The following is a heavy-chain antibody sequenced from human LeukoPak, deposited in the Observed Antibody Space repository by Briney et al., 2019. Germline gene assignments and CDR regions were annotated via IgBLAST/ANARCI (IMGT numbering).Heavy chain of an antibody. CDR1: GFTFSSYA. D-gene: IGHD6-13*01. V-gene: IGHV3-23*01. J-gene: IGHJ4*02. CDR2: ISGSGGST. Sequence: GGSLRLSCAASGFTFSSYAMSWVRQAPGKGLEWVSAISGSGGSTYYADSVKGRFTISRDNSKNTLYVQMNSLRGEDTAIYYCARDTDMAAADYYFDYWSQGTLVTVSS. CDR3: ARDTDMAAADYYFDY.